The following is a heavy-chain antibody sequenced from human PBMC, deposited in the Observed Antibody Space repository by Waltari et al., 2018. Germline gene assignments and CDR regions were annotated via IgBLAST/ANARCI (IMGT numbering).Heavy chain of an antibody. CDR3: ARGCSSTSCHLDY. V-gene: IGHV4-38-2*01. CDR2: IYHSGST. Sequence: QVQLQESGPGLVKPSETLSLTCAVSGYSISSGYYWGWIRQPPGKGLEWIGSIYHSGSTYYNPSLKSRVTISVDTSKNQFSLKLSSVTAADTAVYYCARGCSSTSCHLDYWGQGTLVTVSS. CDR1: GYSISSGYY. J-gene: IGHJ4*02. D-gene: IGHD2-2*01.